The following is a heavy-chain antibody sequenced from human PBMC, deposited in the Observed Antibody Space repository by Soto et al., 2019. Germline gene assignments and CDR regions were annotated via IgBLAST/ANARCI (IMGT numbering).Heavy chain of an antibody. J-gene: IGHJ4*02. D-gene: IGHD6-19*01. CDR2: TYYRSNWRH. CDR3: ARGVAGTGFDL. Sequence: PSQTLSLTCAISGDSVSSNTAAWNWIRSSPSRGLEWLGRTYYRSNWRHDYAVSVKSRINVNPDTSKNHFSLQLNSVTPDDTAVYYCARGVAGTGFDLWGQGTLVTVSS. V-gene: IGHV6-1*01. CDR1: GDSVSSNTAA.